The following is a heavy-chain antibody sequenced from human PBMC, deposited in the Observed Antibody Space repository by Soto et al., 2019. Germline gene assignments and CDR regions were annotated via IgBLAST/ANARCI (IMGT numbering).Heavy chain of an antibody. Sequence: PGESLKISCMGSGYKVSTWHNFTSYWIAWVRQMPGEGLEWMGIIYPADSNIKYSPSFQGQVTISADKSIATAYLQWSSLKASDSAMYYCARNLSPCSASICYGIDVWGQGTTVTVSS. CDR2: IYPADSNI. D-gene: IGHD2-15*01. V-gene: IGHV5-51*01. J-gene: IGHJ6*02. CDR1: GYKVSTWHNFTSYW. CDR3: ARNLSPCSASICYGIDV.